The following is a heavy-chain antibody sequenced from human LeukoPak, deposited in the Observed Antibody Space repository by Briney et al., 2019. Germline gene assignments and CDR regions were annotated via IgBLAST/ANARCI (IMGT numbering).Heavy chain of an antibody. CDR2: ITISSIYT. CDR3: ARSSRELRGYAPWEVMPPFDY. J-gene: IGHJ4*02. V-gene: IGHV3-21*01. Sequence: PGGSLRLSCAASGFTFSSYTMNWVRQAQGKGLEWVSSITISSIYTYYANSVKGRFTISRDNAKKSLYLQMNSLRAEDTAVYYCARSSRELRGYAPWEVMPPFDYWGQGTLVTVSS. CDR1: GFTFSSYT. D-gene: IGHD4-23*01.